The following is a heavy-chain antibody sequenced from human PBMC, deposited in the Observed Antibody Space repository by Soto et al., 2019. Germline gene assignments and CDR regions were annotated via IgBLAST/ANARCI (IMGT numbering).Heavy chain of an antibody. CDR3: ARALRASGYSYDVYYYGRDV. CDR2: ISYDGSNK. V-gene: IGHV3-30-3*01. J-gene: IGHJ6*02. D-gene: IGHD5-18*01. CDR1: GCTFSSYA. Sequence: GGSLRLSCAASGCTFSSYAMRWVRQAPGKGLEWVAVISYDGSNKYYADSVKGRFTISRDNSKNTLYLQMNSLRAEDTAVYYCARALRASGYSYDVYYYGRDVWGQGTRVTVSS.